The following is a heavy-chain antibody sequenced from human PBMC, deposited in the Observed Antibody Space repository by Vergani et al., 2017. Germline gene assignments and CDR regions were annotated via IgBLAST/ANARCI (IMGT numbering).Heavy chain of an antibody. V-gene: IGHV4-34*01. D-gene: IGHD1-1*01. CDR2: INHSGST. CDR3: AREVXGRY. CDR1: GGSFSGYY. Sequence: QVQLQQWGAGLLKPSETLSLTCAVYGGSFSGYYWSWIRQPPGKGLEWIGEINHSGSTNYNPSLKSRVTISVDTSKNQFSLKLSSVTAADTAVYYCAREVXGRYWGQGTLVTVSS. J-gene: IGHJ4*02.